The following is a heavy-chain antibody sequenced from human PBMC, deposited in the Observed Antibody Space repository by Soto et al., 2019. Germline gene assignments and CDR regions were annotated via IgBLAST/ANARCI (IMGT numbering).Heavy chain of an antibody. V-gene: IGHV4-38-2*01. CDR1: GFFISSGNY. Sequence: PXATLSLTCAVSGFFISSGNYWGCIRKPPGKGLEWIGSIFHGGNTYYNPSLKSRVTISVDMSKNQFSLKLNSVTAADTAVYYCARARWYDAFDVWGQGTVVTVSS. J-gene: IGHJ3*01. CDR3: ARARWYDAFDV. D-gene: IGHD2-15*01. CDR2: IFHGGNT.